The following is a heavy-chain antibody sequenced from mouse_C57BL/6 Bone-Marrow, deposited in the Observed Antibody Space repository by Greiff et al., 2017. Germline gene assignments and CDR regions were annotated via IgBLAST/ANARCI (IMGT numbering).Heavy chain of an antibody. V-gene: IGHV5-12*01. CDR2: ISNGGGST. CDR1: GFTFSDYY. J-gene: IGHJ2*01. D-gene: IGHD1-1*01. CDR3: ARQGYYGRNFDY. Sequence: EVQLVESGGGLVQPGGSLKLSCAASGFTFSDYYMYWVRQTPEKRLEWVAYISNGGGSTYYPDTVKGRFTISRDNAKNTLYLQMSRLKSEDTARYYCARQGYYGRNFDYWGQGTTLTVSS.